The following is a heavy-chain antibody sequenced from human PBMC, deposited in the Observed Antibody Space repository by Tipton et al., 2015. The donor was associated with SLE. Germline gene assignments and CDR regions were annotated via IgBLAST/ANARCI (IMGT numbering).Heavy chain of an antibody. D-gene: IGHD6-19*01. V-gene: IGHV1-58*01. CDR1: GYTFTDFG. J-gene: IGHJ6*02. Sequence: QLVQSGAEVKKPGASVTVSCQASGYTFTDFGVTWVRQAPGQGLEWIGWIVVGSGLTTYAQKFQERVTITSDMSTTTVYLELSSLGSEDTAMYYCAATLTAVSGTGYYGMGVWGHGTTVTVSS. CDR3: AATLTAVSGTGYYGMGV. CDR2: IVVGSGLT.